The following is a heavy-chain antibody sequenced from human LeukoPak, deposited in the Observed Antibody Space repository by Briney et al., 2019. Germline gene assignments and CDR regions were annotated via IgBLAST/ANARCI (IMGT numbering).Heavy chain of an antibody. V-gene: IGHV3-11*01. J-gene: IGHJ6*02. CDR3: ARDIGARIYDSSGYYSYGMDV. D-gene: IGHD3-22*01. Sequence: GGSLRLSCAASGFTFSDYYMSWIRQAPGKGLEWVSYISSSGSTIYYADSVKGRFTISRDNAKNSLYLQMNSLRAEDTAVYYCARDIGARIYDSSGYYSYGMDVWGQGTTVTVSS. CDR2: ISSSGSTI. CDR1: GFTFSDYY.